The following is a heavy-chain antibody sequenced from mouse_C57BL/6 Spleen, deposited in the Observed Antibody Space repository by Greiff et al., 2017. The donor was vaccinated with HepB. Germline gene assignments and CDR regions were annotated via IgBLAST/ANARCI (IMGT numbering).Heavy chain of an antibody. CDR2: ISGGGGNT. Sequence: EVMLLESGAGLVKPGGSLKLSCAASGFTFSSYTMSWVRQTPEKRLEWVATISGGGGNTYYPDSVKGRFTIARDNAKNTLYLQMSSLRSEDTALYYCARHYDYDGYAMDYWGQGTSVTVSS. CDR1: GFTFSSYT. J-gene: IGHJ4*01. CDR3: ARHYDYDGYAMDY. V-gene: IGHV5-9*01. D-gene: IGHD2-4*01.